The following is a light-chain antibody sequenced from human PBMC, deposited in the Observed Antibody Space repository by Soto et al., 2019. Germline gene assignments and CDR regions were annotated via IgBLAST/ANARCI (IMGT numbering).Light chain of an antibody. V-gene: IGLV2-11*01. J-gene: IGLJ3*02. CDR2: DVS. Sequence: QPVLTQPRSVSGSPGQSVTISCTGIRSDVGGYNYVSWYQQHPGEAPKLMIYDVSQRPSGVPDRFSASKSDNTASLTISGLQTEDEADYYCCAYAGRYTWVFGGGTKLTVL. CDR1: RSDVGGYNY. CDR3: CAYAGRYTWV.